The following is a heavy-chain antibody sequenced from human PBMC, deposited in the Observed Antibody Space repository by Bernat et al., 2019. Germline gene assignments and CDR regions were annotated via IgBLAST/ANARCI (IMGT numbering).Heavy chain of an antibody. J-gene: IGHJ6*02. CDR1: GGSISSSNYY. Sequence: QLQLQESGPGLVKPSETLSLTCTVSGGSISSSNYYWGWIRQPPEKRLEWIGSIYYSGSTHYSPSLKSRVTISVDTSKNQFSLKLSSVTAADTAVYYCARDTYYYDSRNYGMDVWGQGTTVTVSS. V-gene: IGHV4-39*02. D-gene: IGHD3-22*01. CDR3: ARDTYYYDSRNYGMDV. CDR2: IYYSGST.